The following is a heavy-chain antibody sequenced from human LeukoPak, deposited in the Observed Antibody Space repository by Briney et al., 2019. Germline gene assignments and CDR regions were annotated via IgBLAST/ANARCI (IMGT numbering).Heavy chain of an antibody. V-gene: IGHV3-33*01. Sequence: GGSLRLSCAASGFTFSTYGMHWVRQAPGKGLEWVAFIWNDGSNKYYPDSVKGRFTISRDNAKNSLYLQMNSLRAEDTAVYYCARDLEQEAYYDFWSGYYTGGRYFQHWGQGTLVTVSS. CDR3: ARDLEQEAYYDFWSGYYTGGRYFQH. D-gene: IGHD3-3*01. J-gene: IGHJ1*01. CDR2: IWNDGSNK. CDR1: GFTFSTYG.